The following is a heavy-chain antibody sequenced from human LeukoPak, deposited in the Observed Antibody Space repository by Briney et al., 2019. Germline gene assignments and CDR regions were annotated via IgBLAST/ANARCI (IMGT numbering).Heavy chain of an antibody. D-gene: IGHD5-18*01. CDR1: GFTFSSYS. V-gene: IGHV3-21*01. CDR2: ISSSSSYI. Sequence: GGSVRLSCAASGFTFSSYSMNWVRQAPGKGVEWVSSISSSSSYIYYADSVKGRFTISRDNAENSLYLQMNSLRAEDTAVYYCASSLVDTAMARTDYWGQGTLVTVSS. J-gene: IGHJ4*02. CDR3: ASSLVDTAMARTDY.